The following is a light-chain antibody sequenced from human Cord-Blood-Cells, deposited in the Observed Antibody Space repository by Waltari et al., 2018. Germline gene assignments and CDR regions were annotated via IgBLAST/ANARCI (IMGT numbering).Light chain of an antibody. CDR1: SLSSSY. CDR3: NSRDSSGNHYV. Sequence: SSELTQDPAVSVALGQTVRITCQGDSLSSSYASWYQQKPGQAPVLVIYGKNNRPSGIPDRFSGSSSGNTASLTITGAQAEDEADYYCNSRDSSGNHYVFGTGTKVTVL. V-gene: IGLV3-19*01. CDR2: GKN. J-gene: IGLJ1*01.